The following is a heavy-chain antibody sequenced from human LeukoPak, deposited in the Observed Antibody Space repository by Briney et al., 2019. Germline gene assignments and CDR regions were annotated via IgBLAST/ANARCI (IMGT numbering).Heavy chain of an antibody. CDR3: AKTPVAVSSALAYYFDY. J-gene: IGHJ4*02. V-gene: IGHV3-9*01. D-gene: IGHD6-19*01. Sequence: GRSLRLSCAATGLTFDDYAMHLVRQAPGKGLEWVSGISWNSGSIGYADSVKGRFTISRDNAKNSLYLQMNSLRAEDTALYYCAKTPVAVSSALAYYFDYWGQGTLVTVSS. CDR2: ISWNSGSI. CDR1: GLTFDDYA.